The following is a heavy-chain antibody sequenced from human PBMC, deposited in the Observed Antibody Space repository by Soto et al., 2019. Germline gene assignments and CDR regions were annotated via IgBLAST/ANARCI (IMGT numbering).Heavy chain of an antibody. J-gene: IGHJ4*02. CDR2: IYYSGST. CDR3: ARGRGLDY. Sequence: TSETLSLTCTVSGGSISSGGYYWSWIRQHPGKGLEWIGYIYYSGSTYYNPSLKSRFTISRDNAKNSLFLQMNSLGAEDTAVYYCARGRGLDYWGRGTQVTVSS. D-gene: IGHD3-10*01. CDR1: GGSISSGGYY. V-gene: IGHV4-31*03.